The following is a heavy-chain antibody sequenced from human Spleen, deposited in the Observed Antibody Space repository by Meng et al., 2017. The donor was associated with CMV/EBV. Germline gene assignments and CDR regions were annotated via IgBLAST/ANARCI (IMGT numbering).Heavy chain of an antibody. CDR3: ARDTTSSSWSVSI. D-gene: IGHD6-13*01. CDR2: INPIVERA. Sequence: KASGGTLSGYGKSWVRQAPGQGLEWVGGINPIVERASYAQKYQGRVKITGDKVTNTAYMELSSLKSEDAAVYYCARDTTSSSWSVSIWGQGTLVTVSS. CDR1: GGTLSGYG. J-gene: IGHJ4*02. V-gene: IGHV1-69*06.